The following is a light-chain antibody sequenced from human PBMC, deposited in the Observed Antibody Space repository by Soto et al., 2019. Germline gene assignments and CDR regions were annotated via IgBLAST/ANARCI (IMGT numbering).Light chain of an antibody. CDR2: KAS. CDR3: QQYKSYPYT. CDR1: QSISSW. Sequence: DIQMTQSPSTLSASVGDRVTITCRASQSISSWLAWYQQKPGKAPKLLIYKASSLDSGVPSRFSGSGSGTETEFTLTISSLQPDDFATYYCQQYKSYPYTFGQGTKLEIK. J-gene: IGKJ2*01. V-gene: IGKV1-5*03.